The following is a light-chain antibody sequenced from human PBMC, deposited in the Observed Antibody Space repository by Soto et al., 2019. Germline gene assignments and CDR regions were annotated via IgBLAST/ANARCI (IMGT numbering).Light chain of an antibody. V-gene: IGLV2-14*03. Sequence: QSALTQPASVSGSPGQSITISCTGTSSDVGGYNFVSWYQQHPGKAPKVMIYDVSDRPSGVSDRFSGSKSGNTASLTISGLQAEDDAHYYCTSYTTSRTVVFGGGTKLTVL. CDR2: DVS. J-gene: IGLJ2*01. CDR1: SSDVGGYNF. CDR3: TSYTTSRTVV.